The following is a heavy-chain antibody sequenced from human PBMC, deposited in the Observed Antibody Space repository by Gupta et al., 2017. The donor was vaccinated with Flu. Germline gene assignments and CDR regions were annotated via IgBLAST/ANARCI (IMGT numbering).Heavy chain of an antibody. Sequence: EVQLVESGGGLVKPGGSLRLSCAASGFTFSSFSMHWFRQPPGKGLQWVSSITSSNYMYYVDSVKGRFTISRDNAKNSLYLQMSSLRPEDTAVYFCARGDPTYAGSWYRGHYWGQGTLVTVSS. CDR1: GFTFSSFS. V-gene: IGHV3-21*01. J-gene: IGHJ4*02. D-gene: IGHD6-13*01. CDR3: ARGDPTYAGSWYRGHY. CDR2: ITSSNYM.